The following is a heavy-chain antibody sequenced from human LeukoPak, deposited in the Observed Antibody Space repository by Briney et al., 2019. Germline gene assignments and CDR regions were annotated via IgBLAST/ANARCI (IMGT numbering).Heavy chain of an antibody. D-gene: IGHD1-14*01. J-gene: IGHJ5*02. Sequence: GASVKVSCTASGYTFTTYDISWVRQAPGQGLELMGWISPYNGNTNYAQNLQGRVTMTTDTSTSTACMELRSLRSDDTAVYYCARDKTVDGFDPWGQGTLVTVSS. CDR3: ARDKTVDGFDP. CDR2: ISPYNGNT. V-gene: IGHV1-18*01. CDR1: GYTFTTYD.